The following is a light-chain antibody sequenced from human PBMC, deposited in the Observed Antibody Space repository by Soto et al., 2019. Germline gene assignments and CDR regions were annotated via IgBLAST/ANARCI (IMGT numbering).Light chain of an antibody. J-gene: IGLJ3*02. Sequence: QSALTQPASVSGSPGQSITISCTGTSSDVGGYDLVSWNQQHPGKAPKLIIYEGSKRPSGISNRFSGSKSGNTASLIISGLQGDDEGDYYCCAYVSSNTLLFGGGTKLTVL. V-gene: IGLV2-23*01. CDR2: EGS. CDR3: CAYVSSNTLL. CDR1: SSDVGGYDL.